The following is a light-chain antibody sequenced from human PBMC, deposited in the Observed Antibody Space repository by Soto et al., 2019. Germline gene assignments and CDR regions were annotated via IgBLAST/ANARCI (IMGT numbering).Light chain of an antibody. Sequence: EIVLTQSPGTLSLSPGERATLSCRASQSVTSNYLAWYQQKPGQAPRLLIHTASRRATGIPDRFGGSGSGTDFTLTISRLDPEDFEVYFCQQYASSPITFGQGTRLEMK. V-gene: IGKV3-20*01. J-gene: IGKJ5*01. CDR2: TAS. CDR1: QSVTSNY. CDR3: QQYASSPIT.